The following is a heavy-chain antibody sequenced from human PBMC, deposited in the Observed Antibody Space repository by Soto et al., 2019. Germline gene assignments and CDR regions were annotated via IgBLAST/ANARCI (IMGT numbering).Heavy chain of an antibody. Sequence: QVQLVESGGGVVQPGRSLRLSCAASGFTFSSYGMHWVRQAPGKGLEWVAVIWYDGSNKYYADSVKGRFTISRDNSXSXXDLQMHSRRAEDTAVYYCARDLLAHDYHGHYGMDVWGQGTTVTVSS. CDR1: GFTFSSYG. V-gene: IGHV3-33*01. CDR3: ARDLLAHDYHGHYGMDV. J-gene: IGHJ6*02. CDR2: IWYDGSNK. D-gene: IGHD4-17*01.